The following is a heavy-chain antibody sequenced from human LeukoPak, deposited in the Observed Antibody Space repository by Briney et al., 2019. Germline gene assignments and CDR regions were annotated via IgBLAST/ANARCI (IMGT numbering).Heavy chain of an antibody. J-gene: IGHJ5*02. CDR2: ISSSGSTI. CDR3: ARDISSGWGDWFDP. V-gene: IGHV3-11*01. CDR1: GFTFNDYY. D-gene: IGHD6-19*01. Sequence: GGSLRLSCAASGFTFNDYYMSWIRQAPGKGLEWVSSISSSGSTIYYADSLKGRFTISSDNAKNSLYLQMNSLRAEDTAVYYCARDISSGWGDWFDPWGQGTLVTVSS.